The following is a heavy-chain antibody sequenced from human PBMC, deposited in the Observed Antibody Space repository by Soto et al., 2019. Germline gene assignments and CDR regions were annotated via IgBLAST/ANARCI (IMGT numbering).Heavy chain of an antibody. CDR3: ARGLYGDPREYFQY. D-gene: IGHD4-17*01. V-gene: IGHV4-4*02. Sequence: SETLSLTCAVSGGSISSSNWWSWVRQPPGKGLEWIGEIYHSGSTNYNPPLKSRVTISVDKSKNQFSLKLSSVTAADTAVYYCARGLYGDPREYFQYWGQGTLVTVSS. CDR1: GGSISSSNW. CDR2: IYHSGST. J-gene: IGHJ1*01.